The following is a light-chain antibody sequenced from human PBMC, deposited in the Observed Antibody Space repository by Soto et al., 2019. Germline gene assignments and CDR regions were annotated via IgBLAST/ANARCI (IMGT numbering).Light chain of an antibody. Sequence: QAVVTQPPSVSGAPGQRVTISCTGSSSNIGAGYDVHWYQQLPGTAPKLLIYGNSNRPSGVPDRFSGSKSGTSASPAITGLQAGDEADYYCQSYDSSLSGSVFGGGTKLTVL. CDR1: SSNIGAGYD. CDR3: QSYDSSLSGSV. V-gene: IGLV1-40*01. J-gene: IGLJ3*02. CDR2: GNS.